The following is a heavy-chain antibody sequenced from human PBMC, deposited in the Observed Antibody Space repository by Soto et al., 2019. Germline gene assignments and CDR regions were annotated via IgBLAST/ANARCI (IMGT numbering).Heavy chain of an antibody. D-gene: IGHD3-22*01. J-gene: IGHJ4*02. CDR3: VRATYFSDSSGYPRCLDY. V-gene: IGHV3-72*01. CDR2: SRDKPQGYIT. CDR1: VLTLSDHY. Sequence: PWGSLRISCACSVLTLSDHYIYWVRQAPGKGLECPGRSRDKPQGYITAYAASVKGRFTTSRDESKNSAYLQMNRLKTEDTAVYYCVRATYFSDSSGYPRCLDYWGQGTMVTVSS.